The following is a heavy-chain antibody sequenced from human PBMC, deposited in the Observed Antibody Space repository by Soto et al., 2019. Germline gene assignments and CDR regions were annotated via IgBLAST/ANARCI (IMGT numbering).Heavy chain of an antibody. CDR2: IYYSGST. D-gene: IGHD2-15*01. Sequence: SETLSLTCTVSGGSISSSSYYWGWIRQPPGKGLEWIGSIYYSGSTYYNPSLKSRVTISVDTSKNQFSLKLSSVTAADTAVYYCVRGYCSGGSCYRYWGQGSQVTVSS. J-gene: IGHJ4*02. CDR3: VRGYCSGGSCYRY. CDR1: GGSISSSSYY. V-gene: IGHV4-39*01.